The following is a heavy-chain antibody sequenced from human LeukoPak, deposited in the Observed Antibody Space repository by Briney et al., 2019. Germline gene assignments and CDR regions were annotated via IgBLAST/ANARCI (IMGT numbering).Heavy chain of an antibody. J-gene: IGHJ3*02. CDR2: FYYSGST. CDR1: GGSISRSTYY. CDR3: ARGGFYRGHDAFDI. Sequence: SETLSLTCTVSGGSISRSTYYWGWIRQPPGKGLEWIETFYYSGSTYYNPSLKSRVTISVDTSKNQFSLKLSSVTAADTAVYYCARGGFYRGHDAFDIWGQGTMVTVSS. D-gene: IGHD1-26*01. V-gene: IGHV4-39*01.